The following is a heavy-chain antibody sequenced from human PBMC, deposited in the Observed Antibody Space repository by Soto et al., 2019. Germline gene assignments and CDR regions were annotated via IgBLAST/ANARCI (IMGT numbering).Heavy chain of an antibody. CDR3: ARTLTGTVVDAFDI. J-gene: IGHJ3*02. CDR2: IIQDGSER. V-gene: IGHV3-7*01. Sequence: PGGSLRLSCAASGFTFSNYWMTWVRQAPGKGLEWVANIIQDGSERYYVDSVKGRFTISRDNAKNSVYLQMNSLRAEDTAVYYCARTLTGTVVDAFDIWGQGIMVTVSS. CDR1: GFTFSNYW. D-gene: IGHD3-9*01.